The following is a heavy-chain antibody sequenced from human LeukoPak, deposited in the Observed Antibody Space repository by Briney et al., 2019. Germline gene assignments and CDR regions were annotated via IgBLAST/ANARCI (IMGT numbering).Heavy chain of an antibody. D-gene: IGHD6-13*01. V-gene: IGHV3-30-3*01. Sequence: GRSLRLSCAASGFTFSSYAMRWVRQAPGKGLEWVAVISYDGSNKYYADSVKGRFTISRDNSKNTLYLQMNSLRAEDTAVYYCARDRYSSSWGPFDYWGQGTLVTVSS. J-gene: IGHJ4*02. CDR2: ISYDGSNK. CDR1: GFTFSSYA. CDR3: ARDRYSSSWGPFDY.